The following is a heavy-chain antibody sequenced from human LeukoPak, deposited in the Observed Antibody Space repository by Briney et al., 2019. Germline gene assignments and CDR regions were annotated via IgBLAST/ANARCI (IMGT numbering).Heavy chain of an antibody. CDR2: INPNSGGT. CDR1: GYTFTGYY. J-gene: IGHJ6*02. Sequence: ASVTVSCKASGYTFTGYYMHWVRQAPGQGLAGVGWINPNSGGTNYAQKFQGRVTMTRDTSISTAYMELSRLRSDHTAVYYCARLVVVPAAIYYYYGMEVWGQGTTVTVSS. V-gene: IGHV1-2*02. CDR3: ARLVVVPAAIYYYYGMEV. D-gene: IGHD2-2*01.